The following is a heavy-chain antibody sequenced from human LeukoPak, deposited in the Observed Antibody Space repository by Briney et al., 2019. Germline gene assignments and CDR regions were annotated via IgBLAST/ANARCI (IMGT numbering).Heavy chain of an antibody. CDR3: TTRGGSFSIFDY. V-gene: IGHV3-15*01. D-gene: IGHD1-26*01. Sequence: GGSLRLSCVVSGLTFSNAWMTWVRQAPGKGLEWVGRIKSESVGGAIDYAAPVKGRFTISRDDSKNTLYLQMNSLKTEDTAVYYCTTRGGSFSIFDYWGQGTLVTVSS. CDR2: IKSESVGGAI. CDR1: GLTFSNAW. J-gene: IGHJ4*02.